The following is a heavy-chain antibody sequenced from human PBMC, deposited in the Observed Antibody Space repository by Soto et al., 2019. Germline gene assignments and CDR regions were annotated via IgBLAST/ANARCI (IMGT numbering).Heavy chain of an antibody. CDR3: ARERRFSFYYFDY. D-gene: IGHD3-3*01. CDR1: GFTFSSYS. V-gene: IGHV3-48*01. J-gene: IGHJ4*02. CDR2: ISSSSSTI. Sequence: TGGSLRLSCAASGFTFSSYSMNWVRQAPGKGLEWVSYISSSSSTIYYADSVKGRFTISRDNAKNSLYLQMNSLRAEDTAVYYCARERRFSFYYFDYWGQGTLVTVS.